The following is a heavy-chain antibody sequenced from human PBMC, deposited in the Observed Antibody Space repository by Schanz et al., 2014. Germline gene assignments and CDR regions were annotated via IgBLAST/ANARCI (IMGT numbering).Heavy chain of an antibody. CDR1: GYTFTTYA. J-gene: IGHJ5*01. D-gene: IGHD3-9*01. CDR2: FSVYNNNK. Sequence: QVQLVQSGAEVKKPGASVKVSCKASGYTFTTYAMSWVRQAPGQGLEWMGWFSVYNNNKEYDQKFQGRVTITTDTSTNTAYMELSRLWSDVRAVYSCAKAEYDSLNGSCGRLDSWGQGTLVTVSS. CDR3: AKAEYDSLNGSCGRLDS. V-gene: IGHV1-18*01.